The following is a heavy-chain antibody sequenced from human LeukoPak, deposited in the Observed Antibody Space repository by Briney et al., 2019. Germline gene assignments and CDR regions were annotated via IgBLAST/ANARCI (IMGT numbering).Heavy chain of an antibody. J-gene: IGHJ5*02. D-gene: IGHD3-22*01. V-gene: IGHV1-46*01. Sequence: ASVKVSCKASGYTFTSYYMHWVRQAPGQGLEWMGIINPSGGSTSYVQKFQGRVTMTRDTSTSTVYMELSSLRSEDTAVYYCARAILDYYDSSGYSGWFDPWGQGTLVTVSS. CDR1: GYTFTSYY. CDR3: ARAILDYYDSSGYSGWFDP. CDR2: INPSGGST.